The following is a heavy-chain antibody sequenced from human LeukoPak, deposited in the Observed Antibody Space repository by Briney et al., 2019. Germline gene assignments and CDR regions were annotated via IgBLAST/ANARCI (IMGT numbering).Heavy chain of an antibody. V-gene: IGHV4-4*07. J-gene: IGHJ4*02. Sequence: SETLSLTCTVSGGSISSYYWSWIRQPAGKGLEWIGRIYTSGCTNYNPSLKSRVTISVDRTKNQFSLELSSVTAADTALYYCARLEYSESYFDRWGQGTLVTVSS. D-gene: IGHD1-26*01. CDR3: ARLEYSESYFDR. CDR1: GGSISSYY. CDR2: IYTSGCT.